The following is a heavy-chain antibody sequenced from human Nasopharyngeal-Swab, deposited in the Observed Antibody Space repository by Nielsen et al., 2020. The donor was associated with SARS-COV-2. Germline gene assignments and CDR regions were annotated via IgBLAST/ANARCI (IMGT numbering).Heavy chain of an antibody. Sequence: GESLKIACGASGFTFNSHGMHWVRQAPGKGLEWVAVIPFDGSRKYYADSVKGRFTISRDSSKNTLYLQMNSLRAEDTAVYYCARDTSVDIVLLYYGMDVWGQGTTVTVSS. J-gene: IGHJ6*02. CDR3: ARDTSVDIVLLYYGMDV. CDR1: GFTFNSHG. V-gene: IGHV3-30*03. D-gene: IGHD5-12*01. CDR2: IPFDGSRK.